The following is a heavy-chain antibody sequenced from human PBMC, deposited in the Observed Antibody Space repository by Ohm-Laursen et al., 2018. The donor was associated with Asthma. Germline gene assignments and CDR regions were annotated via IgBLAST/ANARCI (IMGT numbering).Heavy chain of an antibody. CDR1: GGSISSGDYY. CDR2: IYYSGST. V-gene: IGHV4-30-4*01. Sequence: TLSLTCTVSGGSISSGDYYWSWIRQPPGKGLEWIGYIYYSGSTYYNPSLKSRVTISVDTSKNQFSLKLSSVTAADTAVYYCASHNYYDSSEIDCWGQGTLVTVSS. D-gene: IGHD3-22*01. J-gene: IGHJ4*02. CDR3: ASHNYYDSSEIDC.